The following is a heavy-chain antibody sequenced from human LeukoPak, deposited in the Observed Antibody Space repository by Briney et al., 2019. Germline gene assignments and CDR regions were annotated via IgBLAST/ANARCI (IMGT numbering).Heavy chain of an antibody. CDR2: IIPIFGTA. CDR3: ARGANIAAAADY. D-gene: IGHD6-13*01. Sequence: SVKVSCKASGGTFSSYAISWVRQAPGQGLEWMGGIIPIFGTANYAQKFQSRVTITTDESTSTAYMELSSLRSEDTAVYYCARGANIAAAADYWGQGTLVTVSS. CDR1: GGTFSSYA. V-gene: IGHV1-69*05. J-gene: IGHJ4*02.